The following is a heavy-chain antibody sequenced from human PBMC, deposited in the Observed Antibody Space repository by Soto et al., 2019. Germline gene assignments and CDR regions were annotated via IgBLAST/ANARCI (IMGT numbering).Heavy chain of an antibody. Sequence: PGGSLRLSCAASGFTFSNAWMSWVRQAPGKGLEWVGRIKSKTDGGTTDYAAPVKGRFTISRDDSKNTLYLQMNSLKTEDTAVYYRTTVYYYDSSGDYYYYYGMDVWGQGTTVTVSS. D-gene: IGHD3-22*01. CDR2: IKSKTDGGTT. J-gene: IGHJ6*02. V-gene: IGHV3-15*01. CDR1: GFTFSNAW. CDR3: TTVYYYDSSGDYYYYYGMDV.